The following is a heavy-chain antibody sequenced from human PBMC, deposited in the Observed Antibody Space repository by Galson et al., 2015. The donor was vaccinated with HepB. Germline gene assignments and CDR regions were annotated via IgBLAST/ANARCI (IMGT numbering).Heavy chain of an antibody. J-gene: IGHJ6*03. CDR1: GYTFTSYA. CDR3: ARDLGIVVVPAGVYYYMDV. D-gene: IGHD2-2*03. V-gene: IGHV1-3*01. CDR2: INAGNGNT. Sequence: SVKVSCKASGYTFTSYAMHWVRQAPGQRLEWMGWINAGNGNTKYSQKFQGRVTITRDTSASTAYMELSSLRSEDTAVYYCARDLGIVVVPAGVYYYMDVWGKGTTVTVSS.